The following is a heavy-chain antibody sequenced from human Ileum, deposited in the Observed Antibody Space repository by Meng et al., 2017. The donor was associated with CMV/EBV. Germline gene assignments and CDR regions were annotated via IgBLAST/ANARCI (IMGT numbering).Heavy chain of an antibody. CDR3: ARVESNSSGWFVSY. Sequence: QLQLPESGPGPGKPSETLSLICTVSGGSISSSSYYWAWIRQPPGKGLEWIGSIYYSGSTYYNPSLKSRVTISVDTSKNQFSLKLTSVTAADTAVHFCARVESNSSGWFVSYWGQGALVTVSS. J-gene: IGHJ4*02. D-gene: IGHD6-19*01. CDR2: IYYSGST. V-gene: IGHV4-39*07. CDR1: GGSISSSSYY.